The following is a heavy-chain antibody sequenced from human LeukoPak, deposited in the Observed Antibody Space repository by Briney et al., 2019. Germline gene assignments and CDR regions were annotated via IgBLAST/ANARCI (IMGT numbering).Heavy chain of an antibody. CDR3: ASERGGEGAPDI. V-gene: IGHV4-61*02. D-gene: IGHD3-10*01. Sequence: ALSLTCTVSGGSITRGPYFWNWIRQPAGEGLEWIGRVHTNGNINYSPPLKSRASISVDTSKNQVSLKLTSVTAADTAVYYCASERGGEGAPDICGQGTTVTVSS. CDR1: GGSITRGPYF. J-gene: IGHJ3*02. CDR2: VHTNGNI.